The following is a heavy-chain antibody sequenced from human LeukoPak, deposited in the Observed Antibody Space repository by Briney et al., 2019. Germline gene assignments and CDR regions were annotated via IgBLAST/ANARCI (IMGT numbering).Heavy chain of an antibody. CDR3: ARDLEGPVNDVFDL. CDR2: SNSDGSST. V-gene: IGHV3-74*01. Sequence: GGSLILSWAASGFTIKTYWKHWVRQAPGKGLVWVSHSNSDGSSTSYADSVRGRFTISRDNAKNTLYLQMNSLRAEDTAVYYCARDLEGPVNDVFDLWGQVRMVTVSS. J-gene: IGHJ3*01. D-gene: IGHD1-1*01. CDR1: GFTIKTYW.